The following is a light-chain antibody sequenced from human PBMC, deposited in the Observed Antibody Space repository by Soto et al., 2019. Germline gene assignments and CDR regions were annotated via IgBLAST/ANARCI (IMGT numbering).Light chain of an antibody. CDR2: DAS. CDR3: QQYDHLPRT. CDR1: QEISNY. Sequence: DIQMIQSPSSLSASVGDRVTITCQASQEISNYLNWYQHKPGKAPKLLIYDASNLERGVPSRFSGRGSGTEFTFTISSLQPEDFATYYCQQYDHLPRTFGRGTKVEIK. V-gene: IGKV1-33*01. J-gene: IGKJ1*01.